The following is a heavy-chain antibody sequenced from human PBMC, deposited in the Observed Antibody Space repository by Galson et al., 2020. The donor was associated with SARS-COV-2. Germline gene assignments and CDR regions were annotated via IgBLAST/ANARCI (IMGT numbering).Heavy chain of an antibody. CDR3: AKGEGGITIFGVVITDFNGMEV. CDR2: ISYDGSNK. Sequence: GESLKISCAASGFTFSSYGMHWVRQAPGKGLEWVAVISYDGSNKYYADSVKGRFTISRDNSKNTLYLQMNSLRAEDTAVYYCAKGEGGITIFGVVITDFNGMEVWGQGTTVTVSS. CDR1: GFTFSSYG. V-gene: IGHV3-30*18. J-gene: IGHJ6*02. D-gene: IGHD3-3*01.